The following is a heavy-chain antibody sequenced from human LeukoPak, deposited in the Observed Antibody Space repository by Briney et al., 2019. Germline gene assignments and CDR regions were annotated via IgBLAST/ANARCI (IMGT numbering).Heavy chain of an antibody. CDR3: AKSPQVYSSSWYDYFDY. CDR2: ISGSGGST. Sequence: PGGSLRLSCAASGFTFSSYAMSWVRQAPGKGLEWVSAISGSGGSTYYADSVKGRFTISRDNSKNTLYLQMNSLRAEDTAVYYCAKSPQVYSSSWYDYFDYWGQGTLVTVSS. V-gene: IGHV3-23*01. CDR1: GFTFSSYA. J-gene: IGHJ4*02. D-gene: IGHD6-13*01.